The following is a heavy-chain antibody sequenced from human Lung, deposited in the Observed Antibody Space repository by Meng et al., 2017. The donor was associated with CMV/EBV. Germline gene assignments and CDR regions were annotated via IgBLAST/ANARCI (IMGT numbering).Heavy chain of an antibody. D-gene: IGHD2-2*01. J-gene: IGHJ2*01. CDR3: ARDRTDIVVVPAAIGGGGNWYFDL. V-gene: IGHV4-31*03. CDR2: IYYSGST. Sequence: SESLSLXCTVSGGSISSGGYYWSWIRQHPGKGLEWIGYIYYSGSTYYNPSLKSRVTISVDTSKNQFSLQLSSVTAADTAVYYCARDRTDIVVVPAAIGGGGNWYFDLWGRGTXVTVSS. CDR1: GGSISSGGYY.